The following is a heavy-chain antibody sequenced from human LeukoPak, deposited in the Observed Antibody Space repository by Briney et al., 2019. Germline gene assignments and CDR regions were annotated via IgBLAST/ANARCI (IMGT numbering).Heavy chain of an antibody. D-gene: IGHD4-17*01. J-gene: IGHJ4*02. Sequence: ASVKVSCKASGYTFASYGIHWVLQAPGQGLEWMGWISAYNGNTNYAQKLQGRVTMTTDTSTSTAYMELRSLRSDDTAVYYCARDRAYGDYVDYWGQGTLVTVSS. CDR3: ARDRAYGDYVDY. CDR1: GYTFASYG. V-gene: IGHV1-18*01. CDR2: ISAYNGNT.